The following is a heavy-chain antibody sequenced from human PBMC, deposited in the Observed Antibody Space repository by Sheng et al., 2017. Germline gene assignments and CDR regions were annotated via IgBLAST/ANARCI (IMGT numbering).Heavy chain of an antibody. Sequence: QVQLQQWGAGLLKPSETLSLTCAVYGGSFSGYYWSWIRQPPGKGLEWIGEINHSGSTNYNPSLKSRVTISVDTSKNQFSLKLSSVTAADTAVYYCARGQGTVPAATTNWFDPWGQGTLVTVSS. CDR1: GGSFSGYY. V-gene: IGHV4-34*01. CDR2: INHSGST. D-gene: IGHD2-2*01. CDR3: ARGQGTVPAATTNWFDP. J-gene: IGHJ5*02.